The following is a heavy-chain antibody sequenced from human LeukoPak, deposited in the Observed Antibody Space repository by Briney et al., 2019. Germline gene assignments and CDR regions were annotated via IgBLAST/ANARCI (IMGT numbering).Heavy chain of an antibody. D-gene: IGHD4-4*01. J-gene: IGHJ6*02. CDR3: AKDTVMDHYYYYGMDV. V-gene: IGHV3-30-3*01. CDR2: ISYDGSNK. Sequence: GGSLRLSCAASGFTFSSYAMHWVRQAPGKGLEWVAVISYDGSNKYYADSVKGRFTISRDNSKNTLYLQMNSLRAEDTAVYYCAKDTVMDHYYYYGMDVWGQGTTVIVSS. CDR1: GFTFSSYA.